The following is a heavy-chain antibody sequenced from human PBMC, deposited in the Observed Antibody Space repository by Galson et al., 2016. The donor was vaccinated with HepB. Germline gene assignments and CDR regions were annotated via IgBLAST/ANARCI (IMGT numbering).Heavy chain of an antibody. Sequence: TLSLTCTVSGGSISSGHYFWSWIRQHPGKGLEWIGYIYYTGSTYYNPSLKSRVTMSVDTSKNQFSLKLFSVTAADTAVYYCARDGSPPSNWFDPWGQGTLVTVSS. CDR1: GGSISSGHYF. V-gene: IGHV4-31*03. J-gene: IGHJ5*02. CDR3: ARDGSPPSNWFDP. CDR2: IYYTGST. D-gene: IGHD2-15*01.